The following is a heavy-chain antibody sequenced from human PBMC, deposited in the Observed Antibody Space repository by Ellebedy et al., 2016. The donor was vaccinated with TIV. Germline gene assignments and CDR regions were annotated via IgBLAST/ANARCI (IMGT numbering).Heavy chain of an antibody. J-gene: IGHJ4*02. Sequence: MPSETLSLTCAVYGGSFNDFHWCWVRQPPGKTLECIGDIDHTGNTNYNPSLKSRVTMSIDVSKHHFPLKLTSVTAADTAVYYCAKSLLLPFDSWGQGTRVTVS. CDR2: IDHTGNT. D-gene: IGHD2/OR15-2a*01. V-gene: IGHV4-34*01. CDR3: AKSLLLPFDS. CDR1: GGSFNDFH.